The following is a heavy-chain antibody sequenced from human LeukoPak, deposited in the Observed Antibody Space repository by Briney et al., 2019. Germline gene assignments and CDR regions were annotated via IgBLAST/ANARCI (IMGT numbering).Heavy chain of an antibody. CDR1: GGSISSSNW. CDR3: ARSLVVRKSYFDY. V-gene: IGHV4-4*02. CDR2: IYHSGST. J-gene: IGHJ4*02. D-gene: IGHD3-22*01. Sequence: SGTLSLTCAVSGGSISSSNWWSWVRQPPGKGLEWIGEIYHSGSTNYNPSLKSRVTISVDKSKNQFSLKLSSVTAADTAVYYCARSLVVRKSYFDYWGQGTLVTVSS.